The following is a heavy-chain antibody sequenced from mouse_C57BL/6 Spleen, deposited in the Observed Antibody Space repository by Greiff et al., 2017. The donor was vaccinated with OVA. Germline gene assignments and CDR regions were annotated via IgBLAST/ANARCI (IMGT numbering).Heavy chain of an antibody. D-gene: IGHD1-1*01. CDR2: IDPEDGET. J-gene: IGHJ3*01. V-gene: IGHV14-2*01. Sequence: DVKLVESGAELVKPGASVKLSCTASGFNIKDYYMHWVKQRTEQGLEWIGRIDPEDGETKYAPKFQGKATITADTSSNTAYLQLSSLTSEDTAVYYCARGPPITTVVEGFAYWGQGTLVTVSA. CDR1: GFNIKDYY. CDR3: ARGPPITTVVEGFAY.